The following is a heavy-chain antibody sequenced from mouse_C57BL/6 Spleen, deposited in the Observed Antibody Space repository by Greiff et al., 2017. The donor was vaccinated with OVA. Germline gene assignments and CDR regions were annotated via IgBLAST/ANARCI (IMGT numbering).Heavy chain of an antibody. D-gene: IGHD2-3*01. CDR1: GYTFTSYG. Sequence: VQLQQSGAELARPGASVKLSCKASGYTFTSYGISWVKQRTGQGLEWIGEIYPRSGNTYYNEKFKGKATLTADKSSSTAYMELRSLTSEDSAVYFCARWMVTSYYFDYWGQGTTLTVSS. CDR2: IYPRSGNT. CDR3: ARWMVTSYYFDY. J-gene: IGHJ2*01. V-gene: IGHV1-81*01.